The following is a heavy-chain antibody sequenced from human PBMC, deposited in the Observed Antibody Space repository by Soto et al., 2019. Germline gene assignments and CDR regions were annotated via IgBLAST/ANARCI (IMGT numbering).Heavy chain of an antibody. D-gene: IGHD6-19*01. CDR2: INPNSGGT. J-gene: IGHJ4*02. Sequence: QVQLVQSGAEVKKPGASVKVSCKASGYTFTDYYMHWVRQAPGQGLEWMGWINPNSGGTNYAQKLQGRVTMTGYPSISTAYMELSSLRSDDTAVYYCASVGRSGWYTPFDYWGPGIPVTVSS. V-gene: IGHV1-2*02. CDR3: ASVGRSGWYTPFDY. CDR1: GYTFTDYY.